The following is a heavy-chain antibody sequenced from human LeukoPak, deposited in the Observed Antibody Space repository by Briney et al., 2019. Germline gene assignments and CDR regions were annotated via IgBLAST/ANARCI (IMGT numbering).Heavy chain of an antibody. CDR2: VNKGGNEK. V-gene: IGHV3-7*01. Sequence: GGSLRLSCAASGFTFSSFWMNWVRQAPGKGLEWVATVNKGGNEKYYADSVKGRFNISRENTNNSLYLQLNSLRVEDTAVYYCARDAGFTYGYGEPYFDYWGQGALVTVSS. D-gene: IGHD5-18*01. J-gene: IGHJ4*02. CDR3: ARDAGFTYGYGEPYFDY. CDR1: GFTFSSFW.